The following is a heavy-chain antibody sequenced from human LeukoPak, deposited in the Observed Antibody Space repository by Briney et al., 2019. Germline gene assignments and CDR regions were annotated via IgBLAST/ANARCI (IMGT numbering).Heavy chain of an antibody. CDR2: ISGSGGST. V-gene: IGHV3-23*01. D-gene: IGHD1-26*01. Sequence: PGGSLRLSCAASGFTFSSYAMSWVRQAPGKGLEWASAISGSGGSTYYADSVKGRFTISRDNSKNTLYLQMNSLRAEDTAVYYCAKDRGGPVGVHRDETGGFDYWGQGTLVTVSS. J-gene: IGHJ4*02. CDR1: GFTFSSYA. CDR3: AKDRGGPVGVHRDETGGFDY.